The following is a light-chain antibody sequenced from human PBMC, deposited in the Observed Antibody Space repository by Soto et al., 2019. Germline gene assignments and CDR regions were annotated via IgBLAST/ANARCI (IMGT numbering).Light chain of an antibody. CDR3: QQYNNWPRT. CDR1: QSVSSSY. V-gene: IGKV3-15*01. J-gene: IGKJ1*01. CDR2: GAS. Sequence: EVVLTQSQGTLSLSPGERATLSCRASQSVSSSYLAWYQQNPGQAPRLLLYGASTRATGIPARFSGSGSGTEFTLTISSLQSEDFAVYYCQQYNNWPRTFGQGTKVDIK.